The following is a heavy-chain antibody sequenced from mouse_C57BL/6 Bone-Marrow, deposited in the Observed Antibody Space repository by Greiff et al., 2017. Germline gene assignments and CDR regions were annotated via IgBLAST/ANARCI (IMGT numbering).Heavy chain of an antibody. CDR3: AKMGDYERGLAY. D-gene: IGHD2-4*01. J-gene: IGHJ3*01. CDR2: LWRGGST. CDR1: GFSLTSYG. V-gene: IGHV2-5*01. Sequence: QVQLQQSGPGLVQPSQSLSITCTVSGFSLTSYGVHWVRQSPGKGLEWLGVLWRGGSTDYNAAFMSRLSITKYNSKSQFFFKMNSLQADDTAIYYCAKMGDYERGLAYWGQGTLVTVSA.